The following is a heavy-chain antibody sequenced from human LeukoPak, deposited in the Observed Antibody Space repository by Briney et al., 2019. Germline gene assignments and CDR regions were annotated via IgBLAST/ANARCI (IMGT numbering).Heavy chain of an antibody. D-gene: IGHD6-13*01. CDR2: IRYDGSNK. J-gene: IGHJ4*02. CDR3: AKDGVFYSSSCEYFDY. Sequence: GGSLRLSCAASGFTFSSYSMNWVRQAPGKGLEWVAFIRYDGSNKYYADSVKGRFTISRDNSKNTLYLQMNSLRAEDTAVYYCAKDGVFYSSSCEYFDYWGQGTLVTVSS. CDR1: GFTFSSYS. V-gene: IGHV3-30*02.